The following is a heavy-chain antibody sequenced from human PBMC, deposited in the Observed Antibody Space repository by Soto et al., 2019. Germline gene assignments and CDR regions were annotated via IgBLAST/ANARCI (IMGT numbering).Heavy chain of an antibody. V-gene: IGHV3-33*01. CDR1: GFTFSSYG. Sequence: QVQLVESGGGVVQPGRSLRLSCAASGFTFSSYGMHWVRQAPGKGLERVAVIWYDGSNKYYADSVKGRFTISRDNSKNTLYLQMNSLRAEDTAVYYCARDKLRDYVLDYWGQGTLVTVSS. J-gene: IGHJ4*02. CDR2: IWYDGSNK. CDR3: ARDKLRDYVLDY. D-gene: IGHD4-17*01.